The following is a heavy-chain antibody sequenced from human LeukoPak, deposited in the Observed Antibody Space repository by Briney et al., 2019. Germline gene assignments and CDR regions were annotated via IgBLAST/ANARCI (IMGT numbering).Heavy chain of an antibody. V-gene: IGHV3-66*04. Sequence: GGSLRLSCAASGFTVSSNYMSWVRQAPGKGLEWVSVIYSGGSTYYADSVKGRFTISRDNSKNTLYLQMNSLRAEDTAVYYCASHPPQLWIDYWGQGTLVTVSS. CDR1: GFTVSSNY. CDR3: ASHPPQLWIDY. D-gene: IGHD5-18*01. CDR2: IYSGGST. J-gene: IGHJ4*02.